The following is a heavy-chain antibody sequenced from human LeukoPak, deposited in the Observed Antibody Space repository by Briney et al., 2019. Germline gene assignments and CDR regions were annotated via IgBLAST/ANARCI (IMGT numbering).Heavy chain of an antibody. CDR1: GGSISSYY. D-gene: IGHD1-26*01. V-gene: IGHV4-59*08. CDR3: ARSIVGATNFDY. Sequence: SETLSLTCTVSGGSISSYYWSWIRQPPGKGLEWIGYIYYSGSTNYNPSLKSRVTISVDTSKNQFSLKLSSVTAADTAVYYCARSIVGATNFDYWGQGTLVTVSS. J-gene: IGHJ4*02. CDR2: IYYSGST.